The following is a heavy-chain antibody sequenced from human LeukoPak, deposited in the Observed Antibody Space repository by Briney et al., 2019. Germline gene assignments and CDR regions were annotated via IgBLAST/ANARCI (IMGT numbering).Heavy chain of an antibody. Sequence: SETLSLTCTVSGGSINSSSYYWSWIRQPPGKGLEWIGSIHYSGSTYYIPSLKSRVTISLDTSKNQFSLKLTFVSAADTAVYYCTRTSPGIPLDFWGQGTLVTVS. J-gene: IGHJ4*02. CDR1: GGSINSSSYY. CDR3: TRTSPGIPLDF. D-gene: IGHD1-26*01. V-gene: IGHV4-39*01. CDR2: IHYSGST.